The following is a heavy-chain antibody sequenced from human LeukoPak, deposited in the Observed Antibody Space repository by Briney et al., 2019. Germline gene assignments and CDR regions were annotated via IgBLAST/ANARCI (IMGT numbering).Heavy chain of an antibody. CDR2: MPGSGGDT. V-gene: IGHV3-23*01. J-gene: IGHJ4*02. CDR1: GFTFSSYA. CDR3: AKEVGMYGAPTLDF. D-gene: IGHD2-8*01. Sequence: GGSLRLSCAASGFTFSSYAMSWVRQAPGGGLEWVSGMPGSGGDTFYADSVKGRFTISRDNSKNTLFLQMNSLRAEDTAIYYCAKEVGMYGAPTLDFWGQGTLVTVSS.